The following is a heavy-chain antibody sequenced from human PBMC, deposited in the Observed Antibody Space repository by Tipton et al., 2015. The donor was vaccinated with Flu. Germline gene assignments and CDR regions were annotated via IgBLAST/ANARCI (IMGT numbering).Heavy chain of an antibody. Sequence: TLSLTCTVSGGTIRPYFWSWLRQSPSKGLEWIAYLNYNGSTTNYNPSLKSRLSTSVDTSKNQFSLRLSSVTAADTAIYFCARYYYGSGSSDYPHYYYYGFDVWGQGTTVTVSS. CDR2: LNYNGST. V-gene: IGHV4-59*01. D-gene: IGHD3-10*01. CDR3: ARYYYGSGSSDYPHYYYYGFDV. J-gene: IGHJ6*02. CDR1: GGTIRPYF.